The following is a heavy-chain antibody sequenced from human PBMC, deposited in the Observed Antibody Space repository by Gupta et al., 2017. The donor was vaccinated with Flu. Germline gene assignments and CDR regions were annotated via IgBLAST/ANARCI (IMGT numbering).Heavy chain of an antibody. CDR2: IYYSGST. Sequence: QLQLQESGPGLVKPSETMSLTCTVSGGSISSSSYYWGWIRQPPGKGLELIGSIYYSGSTYYNPSLKSRVTISVDTSKNQFSLKLSSVTAADTAVYYCASPDYYYDSSRVNYAFDIWGQGTMVTVS. J-gene: IGHJ3*02. V-gene: IGHV4-39*01. D-gene: IGHD3-22*01. CDR3: ASPDYYYDSSRVNYAFDI. CDR1: GGSISSSSYY.